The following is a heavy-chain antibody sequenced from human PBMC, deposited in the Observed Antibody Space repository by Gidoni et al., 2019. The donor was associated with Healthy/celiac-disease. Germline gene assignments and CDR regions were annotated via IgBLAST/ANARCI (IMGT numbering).Heavy chain of an antibody. Sequence: QVQLVQSGAEVKKPGSSVKVSCKASGGTFSSYAISWVRQAPGQGLEWMGGIIPIFGTANYAQKFQGRVTITADESTSTAYMELSSLRSEDTAVYYCARDVKDRIAAAGTGWYFDLWGRGTLVTVSS. D-gene: IGHD6-13*01. CDR1: GGTFSSYA. V-gene: IGHV1-69*01. CDR3: ARDVKDRIAAAGTGWYFDL. CDR2: IIPIFGTA. J-gene: IGHJ2*01.